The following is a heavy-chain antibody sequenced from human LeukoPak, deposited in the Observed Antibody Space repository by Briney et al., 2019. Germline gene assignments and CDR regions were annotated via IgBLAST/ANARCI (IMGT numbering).Heavy chain of an antibody. V-gene: IGHV3-74*01. CDR3: AREIFGVVPIGY. Sequence: GGSLRLSCAASGFTFSSYWMHWVRQAPGKGMVWVSRINSDGSSTSYADSVKGRFTISRDNAKNTLYLQMNSLRAEDTAVYYCAREIFGVVPIGYWGQGTLVTVSS. J-gene: IGHJ4*02. CDR2: INSDGSST. D-gene: IGHD3-3*01. CDR1: GFTFSSYW.